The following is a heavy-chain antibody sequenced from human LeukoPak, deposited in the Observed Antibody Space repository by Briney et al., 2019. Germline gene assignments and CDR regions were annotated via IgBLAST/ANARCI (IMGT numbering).Heavy chain of an antibody. CDR1: GYTFTSYY. CDR3: ARQVDTSMALPDY. Sequence: ASVKVSCKASGYTFTSYYMHWVRQAPGQGLEWMGIINPSGGSTSYAQKFQGRVTLTKDTSTSTVYMELRSLRFDDTAIYYCARQVDTSMALPDYWGQGTLVTVSS. CDR2: INPSGGST. D-gene: IGHD5-18*01. J-gene: IGHJ4*02. V-gene: IGHV1-46*01.